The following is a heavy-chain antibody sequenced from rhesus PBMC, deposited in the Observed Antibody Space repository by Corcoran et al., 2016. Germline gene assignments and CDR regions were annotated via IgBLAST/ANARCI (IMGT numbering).Heavy chain of an antibody. CDR3: ATTTLFGVTAPDY. CDR1: GGPISTGYYY. D-gene: IGHD3-3*01. Sequence: QVQLQESGPGVVKPSETLSRTCAVSGGPISTGYYYWSWTRKPPGKGLGWIGGIYSSSESTNYIPSIKSRVTISQATSKNQFSLRLSSVTAADTAVYYCATTTLFGVTAPDYWGQGVLVTVSS. J-gene: IGHJ4*01. CDR2: IYSSSEST. V-gene: IGHV4S12*01.